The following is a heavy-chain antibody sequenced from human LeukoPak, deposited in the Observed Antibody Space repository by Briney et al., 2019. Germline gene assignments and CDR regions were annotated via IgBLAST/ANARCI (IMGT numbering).Heavy chain of an antibody. CDR2: IYYSGRT. CDR1: GGFITNFY. CDR3: ARGRPLWVTMVRGLAHFDY. D-gene: IGHD3-10*01. V-gene: IGHV4-59*12. J-gene: IGHJ4*02. Sequence: SETLSLTCTVSGGFITNFYWNWIRQSPGKGLEWIGYIYYSGRTNSNPSLKSRVTISVDTSKNQFSLKLSSVTAADTAVYYCARGRPLWVTMVRGLAHFDYWGQGTLVTVSS.